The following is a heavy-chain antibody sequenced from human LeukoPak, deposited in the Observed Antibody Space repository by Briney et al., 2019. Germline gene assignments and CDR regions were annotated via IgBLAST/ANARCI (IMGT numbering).Heavy chain of an antibody. CDR1: GFTFSNYA. J-gene: IGHJ4*02. D-gene: IGHD4-17*01. CDR2: MWYDGSHE. V-gene: IGHV3-33*01. Sequence: GTSLRLSCVASGFTFSNYAMHWLRQAPGKGRQWVAVMWYDGSHEYYADSVKGRFTISRDNSRNTLFLQMNGLRAEDTAVYYCARPSDGHYAQGGYFDYWGQGALVTVSS. CDR3: ARPSDGHYAQGGYFDY.